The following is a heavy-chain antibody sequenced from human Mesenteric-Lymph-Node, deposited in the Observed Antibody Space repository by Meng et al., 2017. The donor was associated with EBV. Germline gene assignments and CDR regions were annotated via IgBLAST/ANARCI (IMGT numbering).Heavy chain of an antibody. CDR2: FSPTGGSA. CDR3: ARSSGYYSPSIDY. V-gene: IGHV1-46*01. J-gene: IGHJ4*02. Sequence: QVPVVQAGAGAEKPGASVTVSCKASGYTLSNYYMHWVRQAPGQGLEWVGVFSPTGGSANYAQRFEGRISMTRDTSTSTFNLELSSLTSEDTATYFCARSSGYYSPSIDYWGQGTLVTVSS. D-gene: IGHD3-22*01. CDR1: GYTLSNYY.